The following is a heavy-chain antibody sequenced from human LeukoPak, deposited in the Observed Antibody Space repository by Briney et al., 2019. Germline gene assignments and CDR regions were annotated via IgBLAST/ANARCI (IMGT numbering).Heavy chain of an antibody. J-gene: IGHJ4*02. Sequence: GGSLRLSCAASGFTVSSNYMSWVRQAPGKGLEWVSVIYSGGSTYYADSVKGRFIISRDNSKNTLYLQMNSLRAEDTAVYYCARDYYDILTGYSLYYWGQGTLVTVSS. D-gene: IGHD3-9*01. CDR3: ARDYYDILTGYSLYY. V-gene: IGHV3-66*01. CDR2: IYSGGST. CDR1: GFTVSSNY.